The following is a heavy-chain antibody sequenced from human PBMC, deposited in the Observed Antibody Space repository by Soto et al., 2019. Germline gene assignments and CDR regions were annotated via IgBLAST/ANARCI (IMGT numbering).Heavy chain of an antibody. D-gene: IGHD2-15*01. CDR1: GGSVSSGSYY. CDR2: IYYSGST. V-gene: IGHV4-61*01. J-gene: IGHJ4*02. CDR3: ARESPYCSGGSCYGGIDY. Sequence: SETLSLTCTVSGGSVSSGSYYWSWIRQPPGKGLEWIGYIYYSGSTNYNASLKSRVTISVDTSKNQFSLKLSSVTAADTAVYYCARESPYCSGGSCYGGIDYWGQGTLVTVSS.